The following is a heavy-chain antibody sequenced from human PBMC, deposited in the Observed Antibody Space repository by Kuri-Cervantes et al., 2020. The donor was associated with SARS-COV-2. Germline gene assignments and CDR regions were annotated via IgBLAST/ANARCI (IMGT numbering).Heavy chain of an antibody. D-gene: IGHD5-12*01. J-gene: IGHJ3*02. Sequence: ASVKVSCKASGYTFTGYYMHWVRQAPGQGLEWMGWINPNSGGTNYAQKFQGRVTMTRDTYISTAYMELSKLRYDDTAVYYCARGSGIQWGAFDIWGQGTMVTVSS. CDR1: GYTFTGYY. V-gene: IGHV1-2*02. CDR3: ARGSGIQWGAFDI. CDR2: INPNSGGT.